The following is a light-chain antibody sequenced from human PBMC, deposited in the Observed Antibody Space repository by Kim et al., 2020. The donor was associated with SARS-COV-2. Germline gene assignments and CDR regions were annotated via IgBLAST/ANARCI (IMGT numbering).Light chain of an antibody. Sequence: DIQMTQSPSTLSASLGDRVTITCRASQIINTYLAWYQQKPGKAPNLLIYQASSLQIGVPSRFSGSGFGTEFTLTISSLQPDDVATYYCQHDIRFPYTFGQGTKLEI. CDR2: QAS. CDR3: QHDIRFPYT. CDR1: QIINTY. J-gene: IGKJ2*01. V-gene: IGKV1-5*03.